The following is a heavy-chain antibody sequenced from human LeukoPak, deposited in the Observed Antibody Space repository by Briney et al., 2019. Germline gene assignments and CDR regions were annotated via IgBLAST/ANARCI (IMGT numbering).Heavy chain of an antibody. V-gene: IGHV4-61*02. CDR3: ARDYPYWYFDL. CDR1: GGSISSGSYY. CDR2: IYTSGST. Sequence: SQTLSLTCTVSGGSISSGSYYWSWIRQPAGKGLEWIGRIYTSGSTNYNPSLKSRVTMSVDTSKNQFSLKLSSVTAADTAVYYCARDYPYWYFDLWGRGTLATVSS. D-gene: IGHD3-16*02. J-gene: IGHJ2*01.